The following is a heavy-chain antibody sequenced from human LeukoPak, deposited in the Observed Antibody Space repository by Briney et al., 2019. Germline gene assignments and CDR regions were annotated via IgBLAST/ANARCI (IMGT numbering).Heavy chain of an antibody. CDR3: AKSRGWFETFDI. Sequence: GGSLRLSCAASGFTFSSYWMHWVRQAPGKGLVWVSRVNSDGSSTTYADSVKGRFTVSRDNAQNSLYLQMDSLRAEDTAIYYCAKSRGWFETFDIWGQGTMVTVSS. D-gene: IGHD3-10*01. V-gene: IGHV3-74*01. CDR1: GFTFSSYW. CDR2: VNSDGSST. J-gene: IGHJ3*02.